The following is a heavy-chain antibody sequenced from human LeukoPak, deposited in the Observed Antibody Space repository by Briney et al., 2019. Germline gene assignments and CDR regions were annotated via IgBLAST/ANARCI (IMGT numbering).Heavy chain of an antibody. D-gene: IGHD2-21*01. CDR1: GFIFNDYY. J-gene: IGHJ4*02. CDR3: ARRIQI. Sequence: GGSLRLSCAASGFIFNDYYITWIRQAPGKGLEWVSYISGSGSTIYYADSVKGRFIISRDNAKNSLYLLMNSLRAEDTAVYYCARRIQIWGQGTLVTVSS. V-gene: IGHV3-11*01. CDR2: ISGSGSTI.